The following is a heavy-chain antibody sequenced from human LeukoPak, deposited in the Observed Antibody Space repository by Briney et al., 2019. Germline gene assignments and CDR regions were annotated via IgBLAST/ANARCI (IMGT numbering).Heavy chain of an antibody. CDR2: IYYSGST. CDR3: ARVTGYMIEDYFDY. Sequence: SETLSLTCTVSGGSISSSSYYWGWIRQPPGKGLEWIGSIYYSGSTYYDPSLKSRVTISVDTSKNQFSLKLSSVTAADTAVYYCARVTGYMIEDYFDYWGQGTLVTVSS. J-gene: IGHJ4*02. CDR1: GGSISSSSYY. V-gene: IGHV4-39*07. D-gene: IGHD3-22*01.